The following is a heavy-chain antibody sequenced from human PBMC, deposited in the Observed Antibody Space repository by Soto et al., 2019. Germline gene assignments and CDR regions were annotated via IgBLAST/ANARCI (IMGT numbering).Heavy chain of an antibody. D-gene: IGHD3-3*01. Sequence: ASVKVSCKASGYTFTGYYMHWVRQAPGQGLEWMGWINPNSGGTNYAQKFQGRVTMTRDTSISTAYMGLSRLRSDDTAVYYCARGRFLEWLLGWFDPWGQGTLVTVSS. CDR2: INPNSGGT. CDR1: GYTFTGYY. V-gene: IGHV1-2*02. CDR3: ARGRFLEWLLGWFDP. J-gene: IGHJ5*02.